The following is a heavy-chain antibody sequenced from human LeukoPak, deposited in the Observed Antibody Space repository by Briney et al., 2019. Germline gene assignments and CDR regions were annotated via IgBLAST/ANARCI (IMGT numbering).Heavy chain of an antibody. CDR3: AKERGSSWLFDY. D-gene: IGHD6-13*01. CDR2: ISSSGSTI. CDR1: GFTFSDYY. V-gene: IGHV3-11*04. J-gene: IGHJ4*02. Sequence: GGSLRLSCAASGFTFSDYYMSWIRQAPGKGLEWVSYISSSGSTIYYADSVKGRFTISRDNAKNTLYLQMNSLRAEDTAVYYCAKERGSSWLFDYWGQGTLVTVSS.